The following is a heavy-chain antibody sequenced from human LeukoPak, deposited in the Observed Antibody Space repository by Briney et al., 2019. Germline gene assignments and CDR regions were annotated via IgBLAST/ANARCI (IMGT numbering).Heavy chain of an antibody. CDR2: IYSGGST. CDR1: GFTVSSDN. CDR3: ARGQSYYEAFDI. Sequence: GGSLRLSCAASGFTVSSDNMSWVRQPTGKGLEWVSVIYSGGSTNYADSVKGRFTISRDNSKNTLHLQMNSLRVEDTAVYYCARGQSYYEAFDIWGQGTMVTVSS. V-gene: IGHV3-53*03. D-gene: IGHD1-26*01. J-gene: IGHJ3*02.